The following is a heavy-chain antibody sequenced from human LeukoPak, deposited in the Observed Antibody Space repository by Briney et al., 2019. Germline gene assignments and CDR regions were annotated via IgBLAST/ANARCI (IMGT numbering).Heavy chain of an antibody. V-gene: IGHV3-74*01. CDR2: INSDGSST. J-gene: IGHJ6*03. Sequence: GGSLRLSCAASGFTFSSYWMHWVRQAPGKGLVWVSRINSDGSSTSYADSVKSRFTISRDNAKNTLYLQMNSLRAEDTAVYYCARGNNYHYYYYYMDVWGKGTTVTVSS. CDR1: GFTFSSYW. D-gene: IGHD4-11*01. CDR3: ARGNNYHYYYYYMDV.